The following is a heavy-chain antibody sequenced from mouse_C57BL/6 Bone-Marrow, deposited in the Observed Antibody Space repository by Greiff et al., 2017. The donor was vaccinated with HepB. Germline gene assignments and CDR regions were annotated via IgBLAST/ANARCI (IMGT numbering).Heavy chain of an antibody. D-gene: IGHD2-1*01. CDR1: GFSLTSYG. V-gene: IGHV2-2*01. Sequence: VQLQQSGPGLVQPSQSLSITCTVSGFSLTSYGVHWVRQSPGKGLEWLGVIWSGGSTDYNAAFISRLSISKDNSKSQVFFKMNSLQADDTAIYYCARNLIYYDNHYAMDYWGQGTSVTVSS. CDR3: ARNLIYYDNHYAMDY. J-gene: IGHJ4*01. CDR2: IWSGGST.